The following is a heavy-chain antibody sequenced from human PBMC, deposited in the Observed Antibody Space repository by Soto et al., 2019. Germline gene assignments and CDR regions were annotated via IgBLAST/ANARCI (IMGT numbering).Heavy chain of an antibody. V-gene: IGHV3-53*01. J-gene: IGHJ4*02. Sequence: PGGSLRLSCAASGFTVSSNYMSWVRQAPGKGLEWVSVIYSGGSTYYADSVKGRFTISRDNSKNTLYLQMNSLRAEDTAVYYCARAWLVHYFDYWGQGTLVTVSS. CDR1: GFTVSSNY. CDR2: IYSGGST. CDR3: ARAWLVHYFDY. D-gene: IGHD6-19*01.